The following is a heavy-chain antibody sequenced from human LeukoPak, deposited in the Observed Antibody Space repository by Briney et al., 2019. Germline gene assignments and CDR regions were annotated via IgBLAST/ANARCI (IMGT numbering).Heavy chain of an antibody. D-gene: IGHD3-9*01. CDR3: ARHRYVAWLSLFDY. J-gene: IGHJ4*02. V-gene: IGHV4-59*08. CDR1: GGSISSYY. CDR2: IYYSGST. Sequence: SETLSLTCTVSGGSISSYYWSWIRQPPGKGLEWIGNIYYSGSTNYNPSLKSRVAISVDASKNQFSLKLSSVSAADTVMYYCARHRYVAWLSLFDYWGQGTLVTVSS.